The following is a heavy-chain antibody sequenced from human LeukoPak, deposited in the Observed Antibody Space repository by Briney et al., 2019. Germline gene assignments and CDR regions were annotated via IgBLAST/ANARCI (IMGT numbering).Heavy chain of an antibody. J-gene: IGHJ4*02. CDR2: IIPNFGTA. CDR3: ARGSIAAPSPDY. D-gene: IGHD6-6*01. CDR1: GGTFSSYA. V-gene: IGHV1-69*13. Sequence: ASVNVSCKASGGTFSSYAISWVRQAPGQGLEWMGGIIPNFGTANYAQKFQGRVTITADESTSTAYMELSSLRSEDTAVYYCARGSIAAPSPDYWGQGTLVTVSS.